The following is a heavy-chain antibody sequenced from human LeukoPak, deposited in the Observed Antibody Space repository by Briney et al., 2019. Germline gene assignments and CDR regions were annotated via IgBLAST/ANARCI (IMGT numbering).Heavy chain of an antibody. J-gene: IGHJ3*02. V-gene: IGHV3-9*01. D-gene: IGHD3-22*01. CDR2: ISWNSGSI. Sequence: GGSLRLSCAASGFTFSSYGMSWVRQAPGKGLEWVSGISWNSGSIGYADSVKGRFSISRDNAKNSLYLQMNSLRAEDTALYYCAKDAGYSGAFDIWGQGTMVTVSS. CDR3: AKDAGYSGAFDI. CDR1: GFTFSSYG.